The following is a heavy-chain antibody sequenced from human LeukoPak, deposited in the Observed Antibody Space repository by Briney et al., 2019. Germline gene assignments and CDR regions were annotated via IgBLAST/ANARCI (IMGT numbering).Heavy chain of an antibody. D-gene: IGHD6-13*01. CDR2: IYSSGST. CDR1: GGSISSYY. J-gene: IGHJ4*02. CDR3: VGIAAAGILDY. V-gene: IGHV4-4*07. Sequence: SETLSLTCTVSGGSISSYYWSWIRQPAGMGLEWIGRIYSSGSTNYNPSLKSRVTMSVDTSKNQFSLRLSSVTAADTAVYYCVGIAAAGILDYWGQGTLVTVSS.